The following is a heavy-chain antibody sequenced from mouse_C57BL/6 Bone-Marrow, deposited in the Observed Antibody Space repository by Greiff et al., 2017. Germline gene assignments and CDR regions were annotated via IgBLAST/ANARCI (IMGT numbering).Heavy chain of an antibody. CDR3: ARKEDGYYPAWFAY. J-gene: IGHJ3*01. D-gene: IGHD2-3*01. CDR2: FHPYNDDT. CDR1: GYTFTTYP. Sequence: VKLVESGAELVKPGASVKMSCKASGYTFTTYPIEWMKQNHGKSLEWIGNFHPYNDDTKYNEKFKGKATLTVEKSSSTVYLELSRLTSDDSAVYYCARKEDGYYPAWFAYWGRGNVVTVT. V-gene: IGHV1-47*01.